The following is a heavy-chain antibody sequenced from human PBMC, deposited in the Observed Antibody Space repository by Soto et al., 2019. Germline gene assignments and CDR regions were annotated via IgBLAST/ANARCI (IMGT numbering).Heavy chain of an antibody. J-gene: IGHJ5*02. CDR3: ARDDNYDSSGYFPNWFDP. D-gene: IGHD3-22*01. Sequence: ALVKVSCKASGYTFTSHGISWVRQAPGQGVEWMGWISAYNGNTNYAQKLQGRVTMTTDTSTSTAYMELRSLRSDDTPVYYCARDDNYDSSGYFPNWFDPWGQGTLVTVS. V-gene: IGHV1-18*01. CDR1: GYTFTSHG. CDR2: ISAYNGNT.